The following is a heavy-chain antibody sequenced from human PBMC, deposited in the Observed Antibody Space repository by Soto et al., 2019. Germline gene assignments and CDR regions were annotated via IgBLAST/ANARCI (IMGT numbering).Heavy chain of an antibody. Sequence: PGGSLRLSCAASGFTFDDYAMHWVRQAPGKGLEWVSGISWNSGSIGYADSVKGRFTISRDNAKNSLYLQMNSLRAEDTALYYCAKYEKNTAMVTWGQGTLVTVS. CDR1: GFTFDDYA. V-gene: IGHV3-9*01. CDR3: AKYEKNTAMVT. D-gene: IGHD5-18*01. J-gene: IGHJ4*02. CDR2: ISWNSGSI.